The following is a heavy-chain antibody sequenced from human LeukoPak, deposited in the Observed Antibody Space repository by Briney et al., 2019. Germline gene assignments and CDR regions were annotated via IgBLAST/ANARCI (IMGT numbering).Heavy chain of an antibody. CDR2: IYSDNT. D-gene: IGHD6-13*01. CDR1: GSTVSTNS. J-gene: IGHJ4*02. CDR3: ARESEAAGHLADFDY. V-gene: IGHV3-53*01. Sequence: PGGSLRLSCTVSGSTVSTNSMSWVRQAPGKGLEWVSFIYSDNTHYSDSAKGRFTISRDNSKNTLYLQMNSLRAEDTAVYYCARESEAAGHLADFDYWGQGTLVTVSS.